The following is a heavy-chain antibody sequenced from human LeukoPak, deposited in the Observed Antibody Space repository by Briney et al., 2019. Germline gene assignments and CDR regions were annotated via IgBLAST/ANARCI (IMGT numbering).Heavy chain of an antibody. CDR1: GFTVSSNY. V-gene: IGHV3-53*01. D-gene: IGHD3-10*01. Sequence: GGSLRLSCAASGFTVSSNYMSWVRQAPGKGLEWVSVIYSGGSTYYADSVKGRFTISRDNAKNSLYLQMNRLRAEDTAVYYCASHILLCPHWGQGTLVTVSS. J-gene: IGHJ4*02. CDR3: ASHILLCPH. CDR2: IYSGGST.